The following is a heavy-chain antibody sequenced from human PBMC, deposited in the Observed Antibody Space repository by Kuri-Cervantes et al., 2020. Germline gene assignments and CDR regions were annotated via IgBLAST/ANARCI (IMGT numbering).Heavy chain of an antibody. CDR1: GGSISSGSYY. J-gene: IGHJ5*02. CDR2: IYTSGST. CDR3: ARGIRYFDWLLSRQYNWFDP. D-gene: IGHD3-9*01. Sequence: SETLSLTCTVSGGSISSGSYYWSWIRQPAGKGLEWIGRIYTSGSTNYNPSLKSRVTISVDTSKNQFSLKLSSVTAADTAVYYCARGIRYFDWLLSRQYNWFDPWGQGTLVTVSS. V-gene: IGHV4-61*02.